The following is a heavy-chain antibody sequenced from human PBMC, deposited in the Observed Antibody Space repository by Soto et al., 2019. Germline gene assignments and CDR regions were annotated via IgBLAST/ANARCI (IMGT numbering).Heavy chain of an antibody. Sequence: QVQLQESGPGLVKPSQTLSLTCTVSGGSTNSGDYYWSWIRQHPGKGLEWIGYIAYSGSTSYNPSLKSRVTMALATSKTQSSLKLRSVAAADTAVYYCSRYGYYDGMYVLCQGNTGTVSS. J-gene: IGHJ6*02. CDR3: SRYGYYDGMYV. CDR2: IAYSGST. V-gene: IGHV4-31*03. D-gene: IGHD3-10*01. CDR1: GGSTNSGDYY.